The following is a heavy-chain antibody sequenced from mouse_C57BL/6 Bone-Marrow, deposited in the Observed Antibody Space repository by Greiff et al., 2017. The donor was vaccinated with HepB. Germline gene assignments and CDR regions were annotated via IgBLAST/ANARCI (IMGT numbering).Heavy chain of an antibody. J-gene: IGHJ1*03. Sequence: EVKLVDSGGGLVQPGGSLSLSCAASGFTFTDYYMSWVRQPPGKALEWLGFIRNKANGYTTEYSASVKGRFTISRDNSQSILYLQMNALRAEDSATYYCARSPLYGSSSYWYFDVWGTGTTVTVSS. D-gene: IGHD1-1*01. CDR1: GFTFTDYY. CDR3: ARSPLYGSSSYWYFDV. V-gene: IGHV7-3*01. CDR2: IRNKANGYTT.